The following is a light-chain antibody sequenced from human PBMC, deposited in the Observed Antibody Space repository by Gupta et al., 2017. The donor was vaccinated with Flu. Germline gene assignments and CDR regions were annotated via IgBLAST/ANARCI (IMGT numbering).Light chain of an antibody. J-gene: IGKJ2*01. CDR1: QSVSDTANNKSK. CDR2: WAS. CDR3: QQYYILPFT. Sequence: NCKYRQSVSDTANNKSKLAWYQQKPGQPPKLLIYWASTRESGVPDRFSGSGSGTDFTLTISSLQAEDVAVYYCQQYYILPFTFGQGTKLEIK. V-gene: IGKV4-1*01.